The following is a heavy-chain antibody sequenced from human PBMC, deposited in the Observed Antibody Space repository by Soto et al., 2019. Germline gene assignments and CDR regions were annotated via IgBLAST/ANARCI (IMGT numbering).Heavy chain of an antibody. V-gene: IGHV4-39*01. J-gene: IGHJ6*02. CDR1: GGSISSSSYY. D-gene: IGHD2-15*01. CDR2: IFYSGGT. Sequence: SETLSLTCTVSGGSISSSSYYWGWIRQPPGKGLEWIGSIFYSGGTYYNPSLKSRVTISVDTSKNQFSLKLSSVTAADTAVYYCARHLTYCSAGSCYSDFPYYGMDVWGQGTTVTVSS. CDR3: ARHLTYCSAGSCYSDFPYYGMDV.